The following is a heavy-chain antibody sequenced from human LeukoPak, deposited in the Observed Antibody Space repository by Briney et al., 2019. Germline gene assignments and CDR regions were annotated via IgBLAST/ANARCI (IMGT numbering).Heavy chain of an antibody. Sequence: SETLSLTCAVYGGSFSVYYWSWIRQPPGKGLEWIGEINHSGSTNYNPSLKSRVTISVDTSKNQFSLKLSSVTAADTAVYYCARGAYYDSSGYYYYFDYWGQGTLVTVSS. D-gene: IGHD3-22*01. CDR3: ARGAYYDSSGYYYYFDY. V-gene: IGHV4-34*01. J-gene: IGHJ4*02. CDR1: GGSFSVYY. CDR2: INHSGST.